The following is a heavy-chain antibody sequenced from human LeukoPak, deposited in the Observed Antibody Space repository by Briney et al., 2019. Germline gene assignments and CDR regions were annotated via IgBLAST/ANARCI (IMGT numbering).Heavy chain of an antibody. CDR2: ISSNGGST. CDR1: GFTFNSYA. V-gene: IGHV3-64D*06. CDR3: VKDKNGRSQNFDY. D-gene: IGHD2-15*01. J-gene: IGHJ4*02. Sequence: GSLRLSCSASGFTFNSYAMHWVRQAPGKGLEYVSAISSNGGSTYYADSVRGRFTISRDNSKNTLYLQMSSLRAEDTAVYYCVKDKNGRSQNFDYWGQGTLVTVSS.